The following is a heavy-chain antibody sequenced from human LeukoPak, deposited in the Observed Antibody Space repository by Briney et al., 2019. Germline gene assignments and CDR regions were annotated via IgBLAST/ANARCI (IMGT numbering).Heavy chain of an antibody. J-gene: IGHJ4*02. CDR1: GFTFTTYG. Sequence: GGSLRLSCAASGFTFTTYGMHWVRQAPGKGLEWVALISFDGSEKYYAESVKGRFTISRDNSKNTLYLQMNSLRAEDTAVYYCAKAGASVVVTTYYDYWGQGTLVTVSS. V-gene: IGHV3-30*18. D-gene: IGHD3-22*01. CDR3: AKAGASVVVTTYYDY. CDR2: ISFDGSEK.